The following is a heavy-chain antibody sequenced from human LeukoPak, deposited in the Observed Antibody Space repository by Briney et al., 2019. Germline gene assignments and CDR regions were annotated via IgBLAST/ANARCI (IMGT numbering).Heavy chain of an antibody. CDR3: ATMQDYDSSGYYVDYYYGMDV. J-gene: IGHJ6*02. CDR1: GYTLTELS. Sequence: GASVKVSCKVSGYTLTELSMHWVRQAPGKGLEWMGGFDPEDGETIYAQKFQGRVTMTEDTSTDTAYMELSSLRSEDTAVYYCATMQDYDSSGYYVDYYYGMDVWGQGTTVTVSS. V-gene: IGHV1-24*01. D-gene: IGHD3-22*01. CDR2: FDPEDGET.